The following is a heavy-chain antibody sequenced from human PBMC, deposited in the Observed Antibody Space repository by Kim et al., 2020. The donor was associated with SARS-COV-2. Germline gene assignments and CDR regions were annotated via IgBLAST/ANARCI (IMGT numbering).Heavy chain of an antibody. J-gene: IGHJ3*02. Sequence: GGSLRLSCAASGFTFSSYAMSWVRQAPGKGLEWVSAIRGSGGSTYYADSVKGRFTISRDNSKDTLYLQMNSLRAEDTAVYYCATLLAVADPRVPFDIWGQGTMVTVSS. CDR1: GFTFSSYA. CDR2: IRGSGGST. CDR3: ATLLAVADPRVPFDI. D-gene: IGHD6-19*01. V-gene: IGHV3-23*01.